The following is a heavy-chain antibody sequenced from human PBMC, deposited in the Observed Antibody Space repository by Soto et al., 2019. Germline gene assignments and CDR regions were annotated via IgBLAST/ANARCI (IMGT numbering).Heavy chain of an antibody. V-gene: IGHV2-5*02. CDR1: GFSLSTSGVG. J-gene: IGHJ4*02. CDR2: IYWDDDK. CDR3: AHYIWTGYYRARSFDY. D-gene: IGHD3-9*01. Sequence: QITLKESGPALVKPTQTLTLTCTFSGFSLSTSGVGVGWIRQPPGKALEWLALIYWDDDKRYSPSLKSRLTITKDTYKYQGVLTMTNMDPVDTATYSCAHYIWTGYYRARSFDYWGQGTLVTVSS.